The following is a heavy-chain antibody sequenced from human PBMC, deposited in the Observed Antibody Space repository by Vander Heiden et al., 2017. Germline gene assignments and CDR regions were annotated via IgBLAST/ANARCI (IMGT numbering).Heavy chain of an antibody. J-gene: IGHJ3*02. Sequence: SAISGSGCSTYYADSVKGRFTISRDNSKNTLYLQMNSLRAEDTAVYYCAKDLYYDSSGYYQPSDAFDIWGQGTMVTVSS. CDR3: AKDLYYDSSGYYQPSDAFDI. CDR2: ISGSGCST. V-gene: IGHV3-23*01. D-gene: IGHD3-22*01.